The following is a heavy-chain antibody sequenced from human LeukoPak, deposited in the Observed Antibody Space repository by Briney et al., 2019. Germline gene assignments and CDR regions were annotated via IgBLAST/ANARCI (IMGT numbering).Heavy chain of an antibody. J-gene: IGHJ3*02. D-gene: IGHD6-19*01. CDR2: ISWNSGSI. Sequence: GRSLRLSCAASGFTFDDYAMHWVRQAPGKGLEWVSGISWNSGSIGYADSVKGRFTISRDNAKNTLYLQMNSLRAEDTAVYYCARVLSSGWLTEDAFDIWGQGTMVTVSS. CDR1: GFTFDDYA. CDR3: ARVLSSGWLTEDAFDI. V-gene: IGHV3-9*01.